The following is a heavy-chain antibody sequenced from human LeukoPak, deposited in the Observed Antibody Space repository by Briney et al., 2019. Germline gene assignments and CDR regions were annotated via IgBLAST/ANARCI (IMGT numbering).Heavy chain of an antibody. V-gene: IGHV4-39*01. CDR2: IYYSGST. D-gene: IGHD6-19*01. J-gene: IGHJ2*01. Sequence: SETLSLTCTVSGGSISSSSYYWGWIRQPPGKGLEWIGSIYYSGSTYYNPSLKSRVSISVDTPKNQFSLKLSSVTAADTAVYYCARRSSSGWYAWYFDLWGRGTLVTVSS. CDR1: GGSISSSSYY. CDR3: ARRSSSGWYAWYFDL.